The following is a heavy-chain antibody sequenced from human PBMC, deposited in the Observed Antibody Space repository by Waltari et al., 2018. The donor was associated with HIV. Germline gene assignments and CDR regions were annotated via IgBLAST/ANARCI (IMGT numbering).Heavy chain of an antibody. CDR1: GGSITNSNYY. J-gene: IGHJ5*02. V-gene: IGHV4-39*01. CDR3: TVQYQFLKTWFDP. D-gene: IGHD2-21*01. CDR2: IYFSGST. Sequence: QLLLQESGPGLVKPLETLSLTCNVSGGSITNSNYYWAWIRQPPGKGLEWIGSIYFSGSTYYNPSLKSRLTIAIDTSKNQFSLRLDSVTAADTALYFCTVQYQFLKTWFDPWGQGTLVTVSS.